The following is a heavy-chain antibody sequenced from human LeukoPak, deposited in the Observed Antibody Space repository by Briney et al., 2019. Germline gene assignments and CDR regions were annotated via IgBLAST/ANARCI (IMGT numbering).Heavy chain of an antibody. CDR3: ARDIVVVTSLWYFDL. CDR1: GFTFSSYA. Sequence: PGGSLRLSCAASGFTFSSYAMSWVRQAPGKGLEWVSAISGSGGSTYYADSVKGRFTISRDNSKNTLYLQMNSLRAEDTAVCYCARDIVVVTSLWYFDLWGRGTLVTVSS. D-gene: IGHD2-21*02. CDR2: ISGSGGST. J-gene: IGHJ2*01. V-gene: IGHV3-23*01.